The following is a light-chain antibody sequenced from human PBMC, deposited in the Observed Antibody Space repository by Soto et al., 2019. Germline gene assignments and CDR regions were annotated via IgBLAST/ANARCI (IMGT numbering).Light chain of an antibody. J-gene: IGKJ2*01. CDR3: QQYYSYPPT. V-gene: IGKV1-8*01. CDR2: AAS. CDR1: QGISSY. Sequence: AIRMTQSPSSFSASTGDRVTITCRASQGISSYLAWYQQKPGKAPKLLIYAASTLQSGVPSRFSGSGSGTDFTLTISCLQSEDFSTYYCQQYYSYPPTFGQG.